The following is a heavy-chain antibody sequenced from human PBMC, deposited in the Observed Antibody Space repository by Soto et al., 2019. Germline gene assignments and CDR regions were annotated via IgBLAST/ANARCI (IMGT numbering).Heavy chain of an antibody. D-gene: IGHD2-15*01. CDR3: ARDAVGYCSGGSCSDAFDI. CDR2: IYSGGST. Sequence: ESGGGLVQPGGSLRLSCVASGLTVSSNYMSWVRQAPGKGLEWVSVIYSGGSTYYADSVKGRFTISRDNSKNTLYLQMNSLRAEDTAVYYCARDAVGYCSGGSCSDAFDIWGQGTMVTVSS. CDR1: GLTVSSNY. V-gene: IGHV3-66*01. J-gene: IGHJ3*02.